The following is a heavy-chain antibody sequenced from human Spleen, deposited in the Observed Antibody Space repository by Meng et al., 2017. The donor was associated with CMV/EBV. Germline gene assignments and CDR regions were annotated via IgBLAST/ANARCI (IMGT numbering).Heavy chain of an antibody. J-gene: IGHJ4*02. Sequence: SVKVSCKASGYTFTSYGISWVRQAPGQGLEWMGGIIPTLGTANYAQKFQGRITITTDESTSTAYMDLSSLRSEDTAVYYYARIFRYCTSTSCYLGWDYWGQGTLVTVSS. D-gene: IGHD2-2*01. CDR1: GYTFTSYG. CDR2: IIPTLGTA. V-gene: IGHV1-69*05. CDR3: ARIFRYCTSTSCYLGWDY.